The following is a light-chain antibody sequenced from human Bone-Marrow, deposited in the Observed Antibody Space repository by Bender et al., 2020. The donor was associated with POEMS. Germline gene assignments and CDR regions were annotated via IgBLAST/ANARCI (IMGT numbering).Light chain of an antibody. CDR3: SSYTSSSTLV. Sequence: QSALTQSASMSGSPGQSITLSCTGTSSDVGGYNYVSWYQQHPGKAPKLIIYDVHSRPSGVSSRFSGSKSGNTASLTISGLQAEDEADYYCSSYTSSSTLVFGGGTKLTVL. CDR1: SSDVGGYNY. CDR2: DVH. J-gene: IGLJ3*02. V-gene: IGLV2-14*03.